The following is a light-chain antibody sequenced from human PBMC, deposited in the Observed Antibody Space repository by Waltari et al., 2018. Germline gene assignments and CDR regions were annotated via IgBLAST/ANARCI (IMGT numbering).Light chain of an antibody. J-gene: IGKJ4*01. Sequence: EIVLTQSPATLSLSPGERATLSCRASQRVSYYLAWYQQRPSQAPRLLIYDASSSATGIPARFSGSGSVTDFTLTISSLEPEDFAVYYCQQRRTWPLTFGGGTKVEI. CDR1: QRVSYY. CDR3: QQRRTWPLT. CDR2: DAS. V-gene: IGKV3-11*01.